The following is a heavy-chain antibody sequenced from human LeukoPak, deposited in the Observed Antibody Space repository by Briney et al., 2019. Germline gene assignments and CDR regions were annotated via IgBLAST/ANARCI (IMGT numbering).Heavy chain of an antibody. CDR2: IKQDGSEK. Sequence: GGSLRLSCAASGFTFSSYWMSWVRQAPGKGLEWVANIKQDGSEKYYVDSVKGRFTISRDNAKNSLYLQMNSLRAEDTAVYYCPREPYVLVTAIYFDYWGRATLVSVCS. CDR1: GFTFSSYW. V-gene: IGHV3-7*01. CDR3: PREPYVLVTAIYFDY. J-gene: IGHJ4*02. D-gene: IGHD2-21*02.